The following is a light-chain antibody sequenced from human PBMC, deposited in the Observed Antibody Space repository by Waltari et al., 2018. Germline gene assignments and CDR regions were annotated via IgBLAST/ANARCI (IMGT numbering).Light chain of an antibody. CDR1: QSVSRA. V-gene: IGKV3-20*01. CDR3: QHYLRLPVT. CDR2: GAS. Sequence: EIVLTQSPGTLSLSLGETATLSCRASQSVSRALTWYQQKPGQAPRLLIYGASTRAPGIPDSFSGSGSGTDFSLTISRLEPDDFAVYYCQHYLRLPVTFGQGTTVEI. J-gene: IGKJ1*01.